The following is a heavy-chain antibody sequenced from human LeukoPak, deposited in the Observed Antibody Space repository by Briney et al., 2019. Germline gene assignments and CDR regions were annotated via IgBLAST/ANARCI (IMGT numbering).Heavy chain of an antibody. Sequence: QTGGSLRLSCAASGFTFSSYGMHWVRQAPGKGLEWVAFIRYDGSGKYYADSVKGRFTISRDNSKSTLYLQMNSLRAEDTAVYYCAKGSKAVVFTRDHYMDVWGKGTTVTFSS. CDR2: IRYDGSGK. CDR1: GFTFSSYG. CDR3: AKGSKAVVFTRDHYMDV. J-gene: IGHJ6*03. D-gene: IGHD3-22*01. V-gene: IGHV3-30*02.